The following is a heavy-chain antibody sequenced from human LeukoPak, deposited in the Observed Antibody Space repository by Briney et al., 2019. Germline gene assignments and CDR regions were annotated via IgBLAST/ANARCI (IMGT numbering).Heavy chain of an antibody. CDR1: GYTFTGYY. CDR2: INPNSGGT. D-gene: IGHD3-22*01. J-gene: IGHJ4*02. Sequence: ASVKVSCKASGYTFTGYYMHWVRQAPGQGLEWMGWINPNSGGTNYAQKFQGRVTMTRDTSISTAYMELSRLRSDDTAVYYCARVGPDSSGYYRKGGFDYWGQGTLVTVSS. V-gene: IGHV1-2*02. CDR3: ARVGPDSSGYYRKGGFDY.